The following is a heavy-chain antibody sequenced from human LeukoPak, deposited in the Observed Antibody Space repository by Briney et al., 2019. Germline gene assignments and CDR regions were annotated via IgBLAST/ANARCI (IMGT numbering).Heavy chain of an antibody. CDR2: INDNSRSI. J-gene: IGHJ4*02. CDR3: ARDNHGWAFSIY. CDR1: GFTFSSYS. V-gene: IGHV3-21*01. Sequence: PGGSLRLSCAASGFTFSSYSMNWVRQAPGKGLEWVSSINDNSRSIFYTDSLKGRFTVSRDNNRNSLYLELNNLRVEDTAVYYCARDNHGWAFSIYWGQGSLVTVSS. D-gene: IGHD6-19*01.